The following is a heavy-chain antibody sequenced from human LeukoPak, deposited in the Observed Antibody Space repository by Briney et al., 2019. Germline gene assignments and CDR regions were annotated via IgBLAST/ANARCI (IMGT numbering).Heavy chain of an antibody. CDR1: GFTFSSYS. D-gene: IGHD2-2*01. Sequence: GGSLRLSCAASGFTFSSYSMNWVRQVPGKGLEWVSYISSGSTTIHYADSVKGRFTISRDNAKNSLSLQMNSLRAEDTAVYYCARDSTPGGYYYNFGMDVWGQGTTVTVSS. CDR2: ISSGSTTI. V-gene: IGHV3-48*04. CDR3: ARDSTPGGYYYNFGMDV. J-gene: IGHJ6*02.